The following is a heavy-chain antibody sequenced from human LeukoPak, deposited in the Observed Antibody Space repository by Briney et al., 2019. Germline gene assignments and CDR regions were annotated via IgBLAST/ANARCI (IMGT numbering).Heavy chain of an antibody. CDR1: GYTFSSYA. V-gene: IGHV3-30*04. D-gene: IGHD3-22*01. Sequence: PGRSLRLSCAVSGYTFSSYAMHWVRQAPGKGLEWVAVISYDGSNKYYADSVKGRFTISRDNAKNSLYLQMNSLRAEDTAVYFCARVGYYDSSGYYFPYYFDYWGQGTLVTVSS. CDR3: ARVGYYDSSGYYFPYYFDY. CDR2: ISYDGSNK. J-gene: IGHJ4*02.